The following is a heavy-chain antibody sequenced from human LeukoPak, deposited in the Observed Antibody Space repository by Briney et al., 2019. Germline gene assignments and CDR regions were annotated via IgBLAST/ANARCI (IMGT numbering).Heavy chain of an antibody. D-gene: IGHD2/OR15-2a*01. CDR1: GFTFSSYA. Sequence: GGSLRLSCAASGFTFSSYAMSWVRQAPGKGLEWVSAISGSGGSTYYADSVKGRFTISRDNSKNTLYLQVNSLRAEDTAVYYCAKARTTLYYYYMDVWGKGTTVTVSS. J-gene: IGHJ6*03. CDR2: ISGSGGST. CDR3: AKARTTLYYYYMDV. V-gene: IGHV3-23*01.